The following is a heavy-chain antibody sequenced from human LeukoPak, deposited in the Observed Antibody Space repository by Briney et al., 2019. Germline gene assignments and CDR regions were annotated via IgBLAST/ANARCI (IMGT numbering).Heavy chain of an antibody. D-gene: IGHD3-22*01. CDR3: ARDRDYYDSSGSTRWFDP. Sequence: PGGSLRLSCAASGFAVSDHYMNWVRQAPGKGLEWVAVMYSGGRIYYADSVKGRFTISRDNAKNSLYLQMNSLRAEDTALYHCARDRDYYDSSGSTRWFDPWGQGTLVTVSS. CDR1: GFAVSDHY. V-gene: IGHV3-53*01. CDR2: MYSGGRI. J-gene: IGHJ5*02.